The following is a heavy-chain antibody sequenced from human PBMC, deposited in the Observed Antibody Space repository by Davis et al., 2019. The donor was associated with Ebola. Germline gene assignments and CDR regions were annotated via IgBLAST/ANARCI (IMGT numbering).Heavy chain of an antibody. CDR2: IIPILGIA. V-gene: IGHV1-69*04. J-gene: IGHJ4*02. CDR3: ARGEQNYYDSSGYYYPVDY. Sequence: SVKVSCKASGYTFTNFYMHWVRQAPGQGLEWMGRIIPILGIANYAQKFQGRVTITADKSTSTAYMELSSLRSEDTAVYYCARGEQNYYDSSGYYYPVDYWGQGTLVTVSS. CDR1: GYTFTNFY. D-gene: IGHD3-22*01.